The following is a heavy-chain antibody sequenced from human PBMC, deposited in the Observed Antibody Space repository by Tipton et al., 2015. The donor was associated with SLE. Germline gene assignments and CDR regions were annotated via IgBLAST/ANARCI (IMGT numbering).Heavy chain of an antibody. D-gene: IGHD2-15*01. J-gene: IGHJ4*02. CDR3: ARDSSGGSWKDY. CDR2: IYYSGST. V-gene: IGHV4-61*01. Sequence: TLSLTCTVSGGSVSSGRYYWSWIRQPPGKGLEWIGYIYYSGSTNYNPSLKSRVTISVDTSKNQFSLKLSSVTAADTAVYYCARDSSGGSWKDYWGQGTLVTVSS. CDR1: GGSVSSGRYY.